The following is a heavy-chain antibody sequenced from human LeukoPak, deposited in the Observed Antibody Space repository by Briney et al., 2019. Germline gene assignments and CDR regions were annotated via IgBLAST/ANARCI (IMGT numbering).Heavy chain of an antibody. CDR2: IKEYGSEK. CDR3: ARHLVEGYTRKWFDL. V-gene: IGHV3-7*01. D-gene: IGHD5-12*01. J-gene: IGHJ5*02. Sequence: GGSLRLSCVGSGFTSSSYWMSWVRQAPGKGLEWVANIKEYGSEKYYVDSVKGRFTASRDDAKNSLYLQMTSLRAEDTAVYYCARHLVEGYTRKWFDLWGQGTLVTVSS. CDR1: GFTSSSYW.